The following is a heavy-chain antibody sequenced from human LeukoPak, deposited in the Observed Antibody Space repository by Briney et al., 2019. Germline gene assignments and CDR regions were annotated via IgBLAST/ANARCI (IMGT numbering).Heavy chain of an antibody. J-gene: IGHJ4*02. V-gene: IGHV4-4*07. CDR1: GGSISSYY. CDR3: ARLVSDGDYQFDFDY. CDR2: IYTSGST. D-gene: IGHD4-17*01. Sequence: KASETLSLTCTVSGGSISSYYWSWIRQPAGKGLGWIERIYTSGSTTYNPSLKGRVTMSVDTSKNQFSLKLSSVTAADTAVYYCARLVSDGDYQFDFDYWGQGTLVTVSS.